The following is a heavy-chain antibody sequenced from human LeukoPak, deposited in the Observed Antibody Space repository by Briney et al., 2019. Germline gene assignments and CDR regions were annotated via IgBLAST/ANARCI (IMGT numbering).Heavy chain of an antibody. CDR3: ARQPQHEASFDY. Sequence: GGSLRLSCAASGFTFSSYWMSWVRQAPGKGLEWVANIKSDASEEKYLDSVMGRFKISRDNAEDSLFLQMNSLRAEDTAVYFCARQPQHEASFDYWGQGALVAVSS. CDR1: GFTFSSYW. V-gene: IGHV3-7*01. CDR2: IKSDASEE. J-gene: IGHJ4*02.